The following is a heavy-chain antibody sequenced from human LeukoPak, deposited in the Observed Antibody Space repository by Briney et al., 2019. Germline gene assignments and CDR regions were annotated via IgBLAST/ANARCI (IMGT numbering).Heavy chain of an antibody. V-gene: IGHV4-30-4*01. CDR3: ARQYSSSSSEPSDFDY. CDR1: GGSISSGDYY. CDR2: IYYSGRT. J-gene: IGHJ4*02. Sequence: SQTLSLTCTVSGGSISSGDYYWSWIRQPPGKGLEWIGYIYYSGRTSNNPSLKSRVTISLDTSKNQFSLKLSSVTAADTAVYYCARQYSSSSSEPSDFDYWGQGTLVTVSS. D-gene: IGHD6-6*01.